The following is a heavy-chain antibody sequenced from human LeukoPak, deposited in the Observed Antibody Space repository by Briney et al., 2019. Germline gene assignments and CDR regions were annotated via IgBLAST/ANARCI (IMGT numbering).Heavy chain of an antibody. CDR3: ARQDISLDD. CDR2: ITSTGGST. Sequence: GGSLRLSCAASGFTFSSYAMSWVRQAPGKGLEWVSAITSTGGSTYYADSVKGRFTISRDNSKNTLYLQMNSLRPEDTALYFCARQDISLDDWGQGTLVTVSS. CDR1: GFTFSSYA. J-gene: IGHJ4*02. V-gene: IGHV3-23*01. D-gene: IGHD3-3*02.